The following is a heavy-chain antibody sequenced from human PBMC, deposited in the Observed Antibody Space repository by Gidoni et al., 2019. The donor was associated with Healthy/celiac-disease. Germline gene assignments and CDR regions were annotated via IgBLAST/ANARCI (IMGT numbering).Heavy chain of an antibody. D-gene: IGHD1-26*01. CDR1: GGSISSYY. Sequence: QVQLQESGPGLVKPSATLSLTCTVSGGSISSYYWSWIRQPPGKGLEWSGYIYYSGSTNYNPSLKSRVTISVDTSKNQFSLKLSSVTAADTAVYYCARLLSQVGANYYFDYWGQGTLVTVSS. CDR2: IYYSGST. V-gene: IGHV4-59*08. J-gene: IGHJ4*02. CDR3: ARLLSQVGANYYFDY.